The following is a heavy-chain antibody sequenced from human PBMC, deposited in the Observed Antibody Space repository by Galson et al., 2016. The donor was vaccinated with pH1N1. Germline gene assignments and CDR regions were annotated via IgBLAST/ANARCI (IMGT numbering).Heavy chain of an antibody. CDR2: IYTSGST. D-gene: IGHD1-26*01. CDR1: GDSIGSGSYY. J-gene: IGHJ4*02. V-gene: IGHV4-61*02. CDR3: ARDSANSGDYVREVDC. Sequence: TLSLTCTVSGDSIGSGSYYWSWVRQPAGKGLEWIGRIYTSGSTNYNPSLKSRIFISLDTAKNQFSLRLSSVTAADTAVYYCARDSANSGDYVREVDCWGQGTLVTVSS.